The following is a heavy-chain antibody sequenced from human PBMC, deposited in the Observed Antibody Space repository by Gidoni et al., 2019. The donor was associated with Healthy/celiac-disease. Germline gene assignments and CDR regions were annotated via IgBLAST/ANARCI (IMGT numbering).Heavy chain of an antibody. J-gene: IGHJ4*02. CDR1: GGSFSGYY. D-gene: IGHD3-3*01. CDR2: INHSGST. V-gene: IGHV4-34*01. CDR3: ARVDFWSGYPLDY. Sequence: QVQLQQWGAGLLKPSETLSLTCAVYGGSFSGYYWSWIRQPPGKGLEWIGEINHSGSTNYNPSLKSRVTILVDTSKNQFSLKLSSVTAADTAVYYCARVDFWSGYPLDYWGQGTLVTVSS.